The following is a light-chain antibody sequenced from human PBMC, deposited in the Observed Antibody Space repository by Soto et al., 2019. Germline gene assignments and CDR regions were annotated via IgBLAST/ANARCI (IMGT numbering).Light chain of an antibody. CDR2: DAS. V-gene: IGKV1-5*01. CDR3: QQYNSYSGT. Sequence: DIQMTQSPSSLSPSVGDRVTITCRASRSISDWLAWYQQKPGKAPELLIFDASNLKSGVPSRFSGSGSGTEFTLTISSLQPDDFATYYCQQYNSYSGTFGQGTKVDIK. J-gene: IGKJ1*01. CDR1: RSISDW.